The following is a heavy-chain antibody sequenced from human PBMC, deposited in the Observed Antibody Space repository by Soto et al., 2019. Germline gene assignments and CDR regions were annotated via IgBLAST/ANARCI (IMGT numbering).Heavy chain of an antibody. Sequence: QVQLVQSGAEVKKPGSSVKVSCKASGGTFSSYAISWVRQAPGQGLEWMGGIIPIFGTANYAQKFQGRVTITADESTSXAYXELXXXXSXXXAVYYCARWDYGGNSADFDYWGQGTLVTVSS. V-gene: IGHV1-69*12. CDR2: IIPIFGTA. CDR3: ARWDYGGNSADFDY. CDR1: GGTFSSYA. J-gene: IGHJ4*02. D-gene: IGHD4-17*01.